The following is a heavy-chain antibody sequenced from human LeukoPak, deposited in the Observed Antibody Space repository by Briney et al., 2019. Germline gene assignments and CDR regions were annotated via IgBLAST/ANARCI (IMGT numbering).Heavy chain of an antibody. J-gene: IGHJ5*01. CDR3: AKAIDSLVVGLYNWLDS. D-gene: IGHD2-15*01. CDR1: KFTFSTNA. CDR2: ISGSGGDT. Sequence: SGGSLRLSCAASKFTFSTNAMTWVPQAPGKGLEWVEAISGSGGDTYYADSVKGRFTISRDNAKNTLYLQMNSLRAEDTAIYYCAKAIDSLVVGLYNWLDSWGQGTLVTVSS. V-gene: IGHV3-23*01.